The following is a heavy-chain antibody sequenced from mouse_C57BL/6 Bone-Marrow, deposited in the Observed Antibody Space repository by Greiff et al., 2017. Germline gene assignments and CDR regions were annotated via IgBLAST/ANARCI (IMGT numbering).Heavy chain of an antibody. V-gene: IGHV5-17*01. Sequence: EVKLVESGGGLVKPGGSLKLSCAASGFTFSVYGMHWVRQAPEKGLEWVAYISSGSSTIYYADTVKGRFTISRDNAKNTLFLQMTSLRSEDTAMYYCARDGNFEGFAYWGQGTLVTVSA. D-gene: IGHD2-1*01. CDR2: ISSGSSTI. CDR1: GFTFSVYG. CDR3: ARDGNFEGFAY. J-gene: IGHJ3*01.